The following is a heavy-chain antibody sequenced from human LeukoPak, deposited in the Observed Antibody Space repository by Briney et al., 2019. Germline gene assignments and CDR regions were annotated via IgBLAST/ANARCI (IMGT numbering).Heavy chain of an antibody. CDR1: GLTFGNYW. J-gene: IGHJ1*01. CDR3: ARDYYGSIDL. D-gene: IGHD3-10*01. CDR2: INNDGST. V-gene: IGHV3-74*01. Sequence: PGGSLRRYCVASGLTFGNYWMLWVRQAPGKELVCISRINNDGSTVYADSVAGRFTISRDNARNTLYLQMNTLRVEDTAVYYCARDYYGSIDLWGQGTLVTVSS.